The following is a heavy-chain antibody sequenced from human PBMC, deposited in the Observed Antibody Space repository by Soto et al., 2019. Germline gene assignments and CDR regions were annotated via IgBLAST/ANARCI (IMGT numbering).Heavy chain of an antibody. CDR2: IYYSGST. CDR1: GGSISSSSYY. Sequence: SETLSLTCTVSGGSISSSSYYWGWIRQPPGKGLEWIGSIYYSGSTYYNPSLKSRVTISVARSKNQFSLKLSSVTAADTAVYYCARQHYYDSSGYFPVPAHRELLGAQVNAFDIWGQGTMVTVSS. J-gene: IGHJ3*02. CDR3: ARQHYYDSSGYFPVPAHRELLGAQVNAFDI. V-gene: IGHV4-39*01. D-gene: IGHD3-22*01.